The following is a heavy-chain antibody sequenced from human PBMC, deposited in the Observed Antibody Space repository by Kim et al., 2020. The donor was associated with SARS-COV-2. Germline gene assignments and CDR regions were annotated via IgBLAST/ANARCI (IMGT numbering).Heavy chain of an antibody. D-gene: IGHD3-3*01. CDR3: AREIGAGGAFDI. V-gene: IGHV1-69*01. Sequence: NDAQKFQGRVTITADESTSTAYMELSSLRSEDTAVYYCAREIGAGGAFDIWGQGTMVTVSS. J-gene: IGHJ3*02.